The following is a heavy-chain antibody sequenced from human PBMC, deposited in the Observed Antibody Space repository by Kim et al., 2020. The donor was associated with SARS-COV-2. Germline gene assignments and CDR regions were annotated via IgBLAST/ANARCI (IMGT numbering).Heavy chain of an antibody. CDR2: IYYSGST. Sequence: SETLSLTCTDSGGSISSGDYYWSWIRQPPGKGLEWIGYIYYSGSTYYNPSLKSRVTISVDTSKNQFSLKLSSVTAADTAVYYCARDPAYSSGWFRAFDIWGQGTMVTVSS. CDR3: ARDPAYSSGWFRAFDI. V-gene: IGHV4-30-4*01. CDR1: GGSISSGDYY. J-gene: IGHJ3*02. D-gene: IGHD6-19*01.